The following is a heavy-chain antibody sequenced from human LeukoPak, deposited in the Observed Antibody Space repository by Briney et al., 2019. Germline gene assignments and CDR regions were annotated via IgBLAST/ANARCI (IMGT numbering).Heavy chain of an antibody. CDR3: ARGLRVAAAGINTSYNRFDY. Sequence: GASVKVSCKASGGTFSSYAINWVRQAPGQGLKWMGGIIPIFGTANYAQKFQGRVTITADEYTSTAYMELSSLRSEDTAVYYCARGLRVAAAGINTSYNRFDYWGQGTLVTVSS. CDR1: GGTFSSYA. J-gene: IGHJ4*02. D-gene: IGHD6-13*01. V-gene: IGHV1-69*13. CDR2: IIPIFGTA.